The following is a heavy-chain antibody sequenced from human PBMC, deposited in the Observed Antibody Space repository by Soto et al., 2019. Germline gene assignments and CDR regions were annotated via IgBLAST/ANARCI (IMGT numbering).Heavy chain of an antibody. CDR1: GFGFAGFA. Sequence: EVQLLESGGGLVQPGGSLRLSCAASGFGFAGFAMNWVRQAPGKGLEWVSAIRATGDTTHYADSVKGRFNSSRDKSKIMLYLQMNSLRAEDTAVYYCATGIGIVGANWGIFPYWGQGTVVTVSS. J-gene: IGHJ4*02. CDR3: ATGIGIVGANWGIFPY. V-gene: IGHV3-23*01. D-gene: IGHD1-26*01. CDR2: IRATGDTT.